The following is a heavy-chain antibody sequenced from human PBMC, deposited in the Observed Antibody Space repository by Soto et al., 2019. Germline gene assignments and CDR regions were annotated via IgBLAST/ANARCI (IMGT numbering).Heavy chain of an antibody. CDR3: ARGRYCLTGRCFPNWFDS. CDR2: IYKSATT. V-gene: IGHV4-30-4*01. Sequence: SENLSLTCSVSGDSISTVDYFWAWIRQPPGQALEYIGYIYKSATTYYNPSFESRVAISLDTSKSQFSLNVTSVTAADTAVYFCARGRYCLTGRCFPNWFDSWGQGTLVTVSS. D-gene: IGHD2-15*01. J-gene: IGHJ5*01. CDR1: GDSISTVDYF.